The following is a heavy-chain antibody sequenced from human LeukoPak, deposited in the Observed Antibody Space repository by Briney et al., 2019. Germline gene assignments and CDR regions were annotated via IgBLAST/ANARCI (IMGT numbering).Heavy chain of an antibody. Sequence: PGGSLRLSCAASGFTFSTYVMSWVRQAPGKGLEWVAVIWYDGSNKYYADSVKGRFTISRDNSKNTLYLQMNSLRAEDTAVYYCARKVGATNYFDYWGQGALVTVSS. CDR3: ARKVGATNYFDY. V-gene: IGHV3-33*08. D-gene: IGHD1-26*01. J-gene: IGHJ4*02. CDR1: GFTFSTYV. CDR2: IWYDGSNK.